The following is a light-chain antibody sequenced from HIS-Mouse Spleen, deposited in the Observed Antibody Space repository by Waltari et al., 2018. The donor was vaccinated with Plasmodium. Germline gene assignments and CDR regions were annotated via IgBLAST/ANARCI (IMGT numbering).Light chain of an antibody. CDR2: GAS. Sequence: EIVMTQSPATLSVSPGERATLSCRASQSVSSNLAGYQQKPGQAPMLIIYGASTRATGIPARFRGSGSGTEFTLTISSLQSEDFAVYYCQQYNNWSFTFGPGTKVDIK. V-gene: IGKV3-15*01. J-gene: IGKJ3*01. CDR3: QQYNNWSFT. CDR1: QSVSSN.